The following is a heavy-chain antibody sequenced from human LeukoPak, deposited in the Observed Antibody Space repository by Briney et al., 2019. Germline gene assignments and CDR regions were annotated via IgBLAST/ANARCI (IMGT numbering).Heavy chain of an antibody. CDR2: ISWSSDSI. J-gene: IGHJ1*01. V-gene: IGHV3-9*01. CDR1: GFTFDDYA. D-gene: IGHD3-10*01. Sequence: GGSLRLSCAASGFTFDDYAMHWVRQAPGKGLEWVSGISWSSDSIGYADSVKGRFTISRDNAKNSLYLQMNRLRTEDTALYYCAKVGPLDNEYFQHWGQGTLVTVSS. CDR3: AKVGPLDNEYFQH.